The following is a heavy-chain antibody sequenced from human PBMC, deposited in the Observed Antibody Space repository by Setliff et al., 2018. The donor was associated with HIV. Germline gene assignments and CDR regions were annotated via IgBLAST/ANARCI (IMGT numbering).Heavy chain of an antibody. V-gene: IGHV3-23*01. J-gene: IGHJ4*02. CDR3: AKVHYYGSGNYYRIFDY. D-gene: IGHD3-10*01. CDR1: GFTFSSYA. CDR2: ISGIGSST. Sequence: GGSLRLSCAASGFTFSSYAMSWVRQAAGKGREWVSSISGIGSSTYYADSVKGRLTITRDNSKNTLYLQMDSLRAEDTAVYYCAKVHYYGSGNYYRIFDYWGQGTLVTVSS.